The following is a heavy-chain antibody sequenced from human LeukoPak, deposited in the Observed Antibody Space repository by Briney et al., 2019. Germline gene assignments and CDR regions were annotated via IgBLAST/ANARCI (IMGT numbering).Heavy chain of an antibody. CDR3: AREGGYCSARSCYRGGKSWFDP. CDR1: GYTFIAYY. V-gene: IGHV1-46*01. Sequence: ASVKVSCKASGYTFIAYYMHWVRQAPGQGFEWMGIIDPSRGFTTYTQKFQGRVTMTSDTSTSTIYMELSSLRSEDTATYYCAREGGYCSARSCYRGGKSWFDPWGQGTLVTVSS. J-gene: IGHJ5*02. CDR2: IDPSRGFT. D-gene: IGHD2-15*01.